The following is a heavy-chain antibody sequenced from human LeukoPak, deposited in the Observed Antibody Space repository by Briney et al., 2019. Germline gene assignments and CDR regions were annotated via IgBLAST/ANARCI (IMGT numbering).Heavy chain of an antibody. J-gene: IGHJ5*02. V-gene: IGHV4-39*07. CDR3: ARDLSPPPNTGEVPFDP. CDR1: GGSISSSSYY. CDR2: IYYSGST. Sequence: HSETLSLTCTVSGGSISSSSYYWGWIRQPPGKGLEWIGSIYYSGSTYYNPSLKSRVTISVDTSKNQFSLKLSSVTAADTAVYYCARDLSPPPNTGEVPFDPWGQGTLVTVSS. D-gene: IGHD5-18*01.